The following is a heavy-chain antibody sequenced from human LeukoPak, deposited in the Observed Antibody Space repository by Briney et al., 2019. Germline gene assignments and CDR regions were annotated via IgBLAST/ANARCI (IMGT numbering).Heavy chain of an antibody. Sequence: PSETLSLTCTVSGGSISSYYWSWIRQPPGKGLEWIGYIYYSGSTNYNPSLKSRVTISVDTSKNQFSLKLSSVTAADTAVYYCARANVVVPAAKGIFGVVTHRYFDYWGQGTLVTVSS. J-gene: IGHJ4*02. CDR1: GGSISSYY. V-gene: IGHV4-59*01. CDR3: ARANVVVPAAKGIFGVVTHRYFDY. D-gene: IGHD2-2*01. CDR2: IYYSGST.